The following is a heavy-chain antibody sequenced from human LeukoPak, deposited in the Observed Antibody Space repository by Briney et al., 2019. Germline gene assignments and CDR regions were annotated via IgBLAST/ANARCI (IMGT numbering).Heavy chain of an antibody. Sequence: AGGSLRLSCAASGFTFDDYGMSWVRRAPGKGLEWVSGINWNGGSTGYADSVKGRFTISRDNAKNSLYLQMNSLRAEDTALYHCARDRRRFGESLEFDPWGQGTLVTVSS. D-gene: IGHD3-10*01. J-gene: IGHJ5*02. CDR1: GFTFDDYG. V-gene: IGHV3-20*01. CDR3: ARDRRRFGESLEFDP. CDR2: INWNGGST.